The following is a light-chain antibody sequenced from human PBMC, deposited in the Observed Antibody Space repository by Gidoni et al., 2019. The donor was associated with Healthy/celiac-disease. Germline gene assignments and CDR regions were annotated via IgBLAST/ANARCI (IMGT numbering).Light chain of an antibody. CDR1: NIGSKS. V-gene: IGLV3-21*04. CDR2: YDS. CDR3: QVWDSSSDHPV. Sequence: SSVLPQPPSVSVAPGKTARITCGGNNIGSKSVHWYQQKPGQAPVLVIYYDSDRPSGIPERFSGSNSGNTATLTISRVEAGDEADYYCQVWDSSSDHPVFGTGTKVTVL. J-gene: IGLJ1*01.